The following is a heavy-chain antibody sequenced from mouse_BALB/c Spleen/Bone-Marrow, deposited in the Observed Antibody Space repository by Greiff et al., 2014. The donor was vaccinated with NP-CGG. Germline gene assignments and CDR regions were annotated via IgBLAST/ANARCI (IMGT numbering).Heavy chain of an antibody. D-gene: IGHD2-14*01. CDR2: IDPANGNT. J-gene: IGHJ4*01. CDR1: GFNIKDTY. CDR3: AQGYDWAMDY. Sequence: VQLQQSGAELVKPGASVQLSCTASGFNIKDTYIHWVKQRPEKGLEWIGRIDPANGNTKYDPKFQGRATITTDTSSNTAYLQLSSLTSEDTAVYYCAQGYDWAMDYWGQGTSVTVSS. V-gene: IGHV14-3*02.